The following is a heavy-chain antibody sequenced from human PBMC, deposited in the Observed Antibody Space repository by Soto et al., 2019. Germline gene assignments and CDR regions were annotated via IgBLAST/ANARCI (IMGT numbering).Heavy chain of an antibody. D-gene: IGHD1-26*01. Sequence: QVHLVQSGAEVTKPGSSVKVSCKASGGTFSSYTISWVRQATGQGVEWMGRIIPILGIANYAQKFQGRVTITADKSTSTAYMELRSLRSEDTAVYYCARYSRSYQNAFDIWGQGTMVTVSS. V-gene: IGHV1-69*02. CDR2: IIPILGIA. CDR1: GGTFSSYT. J-gene: IGHJ3*02. CDR3: ARYSRSYQNAFDI.